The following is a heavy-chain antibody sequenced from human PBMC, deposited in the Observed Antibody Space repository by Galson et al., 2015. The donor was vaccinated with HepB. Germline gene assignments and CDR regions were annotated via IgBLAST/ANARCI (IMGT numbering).Heavy chain of an antibody. J-gene: IGHJ4*02. Sequence: SLRLSCAASGFTFSSYYMSWVRQAPGKGLEWVANIKQDGSEQNYVDSVKGRFTISRDNAKNSLYLQMNSLRVEDTAVYYCARGIEYWGQGTLVTVSS. CDR1: GFTFSSYY. D-gene: IGHD2/OR15-2a*01. V-gene: IGHV3-7*01. CDR2: IKQDGSEQ. CDR3: ARGIEY.